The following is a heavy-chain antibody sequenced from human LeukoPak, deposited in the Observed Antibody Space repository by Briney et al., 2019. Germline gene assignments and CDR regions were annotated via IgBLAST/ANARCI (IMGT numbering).Heavy chain of an antibody. CDR3: ARSVTHDAFDI. CDR2: INLGNGNT. D-gene: IGHD4-17*01. V-gene: IGHV1-3*01. CDR1: GYTFTAYA. J-gene: IGHJ3*02. Sequence: ASVKVSCRASGYTFTAYAMHWVRQAPGQRLEWMGWINLGNGNTKYSQKFQGRVTITRGTSASTAYMELSSLRSEDTVVYYCARSVTHDAFDIWGQGTLVSVSS.